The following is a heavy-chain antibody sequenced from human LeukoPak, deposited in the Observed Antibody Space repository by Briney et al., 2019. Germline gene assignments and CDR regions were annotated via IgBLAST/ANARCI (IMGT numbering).Heavy chain of an antibody. D-gene: IGHD2-2*01. Sequence: PSETLSLTCAVYGGSSSGYYWSWIRQPPGKGLEWIGEINHSGSTNYNPSLKSRVTISVDTSKNQFSLKLSSVTAADTAVYYCARGQPIYIVVVPAANFDYWGQGTLVTVSS. CDR2: INHSGST. J-gene: IGHJ4*02. CDR3: ARGQPIYIVVVPAANFDY. V-gene: IGHV4-34*01. CDR1: GGSSSGYY.